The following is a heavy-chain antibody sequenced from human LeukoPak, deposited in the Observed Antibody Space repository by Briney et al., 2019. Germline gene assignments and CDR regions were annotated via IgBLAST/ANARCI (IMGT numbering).Heavy chain of an antibody. Sequence: ASVKVSCKASGYTFTSYGISWVRQAPGQGLERMGWISAYNGNTNYAQKLQGRVTMTTDTSTSTAYMELRSLRSDDTAVYYCARVPKGPYCSSTSCYFYYWGQGTLVTVSS. D-gene: IGHD2-2*01. V-gene: IGHV1-18*01. CDR2: ISAYNGNT. CDR1: GYTFTSYG. CDR3: ARVPKGPYCSSTSCYFYY. J-gene: IGHJ4*02.